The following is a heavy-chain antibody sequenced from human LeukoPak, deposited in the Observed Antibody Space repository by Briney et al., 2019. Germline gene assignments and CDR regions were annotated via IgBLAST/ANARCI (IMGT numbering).Heavy chain of an antibody. CDR3: ARHSGPSAHIDY. D-gene: IGHD5-12*01. J-gene: IGHJ4*02. V-gene: IGHV4-59*08. CDR1: GGSISSYY. Sequence: KDSETLSLTCTVSGGSISSYYWSLIRQPPGKGLECIGYIFYSGSTNYNPSLKSRVTISVDTSRNQFSLKLISVTAADTAVYYCARHSGPSAHIDYWGQGTLVTVSS. CDR2: IFYSGST.